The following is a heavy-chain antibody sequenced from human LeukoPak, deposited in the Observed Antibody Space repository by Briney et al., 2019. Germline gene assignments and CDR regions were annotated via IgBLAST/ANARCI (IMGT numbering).Heavy chain of an antibody. Sequence: SETLSLTCTVSGGSISSYYWSWIRQPPGKGLEWIGYISYSGSTNYNPSLKSRVTISVDTSKNQFSLKLSSVTAADTAVYYCARRVVVISPDSYYFDYWGQGTLVTVSS. CDR3: ARRVVVISPDSYYFDY. CDR1: GGSISSYY. D-gene: IGHD3-22*01. J-gene: IGHJ4*02. V-gene: IGHV4-59*08. CDR2: ISYSGST.